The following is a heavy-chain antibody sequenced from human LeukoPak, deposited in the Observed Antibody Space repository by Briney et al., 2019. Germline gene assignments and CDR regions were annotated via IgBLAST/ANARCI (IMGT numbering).Heavy chain of an antibody. Sequence: GGSLRLSGAASGFTFSSYAMSWVRQAPGKGLEWVSAISGSGGSTYYADSVKGRFTISRDNSKNTLYLQMNSLRAEDTAVYYCAKDPMGATMYYFDYWGQGTLVTVSS. CDR3: AKDPMGATMYYFDY. CDR1: GFTFSSYA. J-gene: IGHJ4*02. V-gene: IGHV3-23*01. D-gene: IGHD1-26*01. CDR2: ISGSGGST.